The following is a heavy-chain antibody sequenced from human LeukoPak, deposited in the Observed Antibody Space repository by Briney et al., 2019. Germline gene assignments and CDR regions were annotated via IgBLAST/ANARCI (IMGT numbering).Heavy chain of an antibody. J-gene: IGHJ4*02. CDR2: ISAYNGNT. D-gene: IGHD2-2*01. CDR1: GYTFTSYG. CDR3: ARDYCSSTSCLFDY. V-gene: IGHV1-18*01. Sequence: EASVNVSCKASGYTFTSYGISWVRQAPGQGLEWMGWISAYNGNTNYAQKLQGRVTMTTDTSTSTAYMELRSLRSDDTAVYYCARDYCSSTSCLFDYWGQGTLVTVSS.